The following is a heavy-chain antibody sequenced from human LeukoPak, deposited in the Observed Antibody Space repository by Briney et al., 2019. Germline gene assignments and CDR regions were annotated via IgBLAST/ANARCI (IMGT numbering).Heavy chain of an antibody. Sequence: SETLSLTCAVYGGSFSGYYWRWIRQPPGKGLEWIGEINHSGSTNYNPSLKSRVTISVDTSKNQLSLKLSSVTAADTAVYYCARAFARGSYYYYGMDVWGKGTTVTVSS. CDR1: GGSFSGYY. V-gene: IGHV4-34*01. CDR3: ARAFARGSYYYYGMDV. D-gene: IGHD2/OR15-2a*01. CDR2: INHSGST. J-gene: IGHJ6*04.